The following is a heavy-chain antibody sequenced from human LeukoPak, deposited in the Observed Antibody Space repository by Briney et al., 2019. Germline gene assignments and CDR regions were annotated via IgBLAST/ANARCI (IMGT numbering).Heavy chain of an antibody. J-gene: IGHJ5*02. CDR3: ARGRLATGGWFDP. D-gene: IGHD5-12*01. CDR1: GGSISSDDHY. CDR2: MHYNGDT. V-gene: IGHV4-30-4*01. Sequence: PSETLSLTCTVSGGSISSDDHYWSWIRQPPGKGLEWIAYMHYNGDTYYNPARKSRVTISVDTAKNQFSLKLTSVTAADTAVYYCARGRLATGGWFDPWGQGTLVTVSS.